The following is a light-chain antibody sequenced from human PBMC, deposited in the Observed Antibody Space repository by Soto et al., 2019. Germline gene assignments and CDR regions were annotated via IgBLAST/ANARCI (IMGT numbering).Light chain of an antibody. J-gene: IGKJ4*01. Sequence: IQMTQSPSSLSAFVGDRVTITCQASQGISNNLNWYQHKPGKAPKLLIYGASNLETGVPSRFSGSGSGTDFTVAISSLQPEDIATYYCQHYDTLPLTFGGGTKGEI. CDR2: GAS. V-gene: IGKV1-33*01. CDR3: QHYDTLPLT. CDR1: QGISNN.